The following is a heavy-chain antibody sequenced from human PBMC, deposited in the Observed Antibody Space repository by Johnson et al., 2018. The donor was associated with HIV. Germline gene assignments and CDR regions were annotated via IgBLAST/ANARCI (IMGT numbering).Heavy chain of an antibody. J-gene: IGHJ3*02. CDR2: INWNGGST. Sequence: EVQLVESGGGVVQPGGSLRLSCAASGFTFSSYGMSWVRQAPGKGLEWVSGINWNGGSTGYADSVKGRFTISRENAKNSLYLQMNSLRAEDTALYYCARVTRYYYDSSGLSADAFDIWGQGTMVTVSS. CDR3: ARVTRYYYDSSGLSADAFDI. V-gene: IGHV3-20*04. D-gene: IGHD3-22*01. CDR1: GFTFSSYG.